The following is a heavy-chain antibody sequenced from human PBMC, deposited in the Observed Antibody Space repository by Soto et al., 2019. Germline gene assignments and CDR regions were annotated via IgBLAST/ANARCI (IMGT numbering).Heavy chain of an antibody. Sequence: QVQLVESGGGVVQPGRSLRLSCAASGFTFSSYGMHWVRQAPGKGLEWVAVIWYDGSNKYYADXVKGRFTISRDNSKXXXXXXXXXXXXXXXXXXXXXXXXXXXXXXXGYWGQGTLVTVSS. J-gene: IGHJ4*02. CDR1: GFTFSSYG. V-gene: IGHV3-33*01. CDR2: IWYDGSNK. CDR3: XXXXXXXXXXXGY.